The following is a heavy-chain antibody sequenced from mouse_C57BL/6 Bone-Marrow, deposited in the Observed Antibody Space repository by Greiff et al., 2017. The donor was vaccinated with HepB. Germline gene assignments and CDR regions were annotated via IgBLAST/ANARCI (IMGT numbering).Heavy chain of an antibody. Sequence: VQLQQSGPELVKPGASVKISCKASGYAFSSSWMNWVKQRPGKGLEWIGRIYPGDGDTNYNGKFKGKATLTADKSSSTANMQLNSLTSEDSAVYFCARGRTTAQVSFAYWGQGTLVTVSA. CDR2: IYPGDGDT. CDR3: ARGRTTAQVSFAY. D-gene: IGHD3-2*02. J-gene: IGHJ3*01. V-gene: IGHV1-82*01. CDR1: GYAFSSSW.